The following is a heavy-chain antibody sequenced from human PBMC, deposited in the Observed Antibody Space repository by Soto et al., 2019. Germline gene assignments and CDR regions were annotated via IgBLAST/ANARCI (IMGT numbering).Heavy chain of an antibody. CDR2: ISYDANYK. Sequence: QVQLVDSGGGVVQPGRSLRLSCAASGFTFSSYAMHWVRQAPGKGLERVAVISYDANYKNYADSVKGRFTISRDNSKNTLNLQMNSLRAEDTAVYYCARHSSWYFDYWGQGTLVSVSS. CDR1: GFTFSSYA. J-gene: IGHJ4*02. CDR3: ARHSSWYFDY. V-gene: IGHV3-30-3*01.